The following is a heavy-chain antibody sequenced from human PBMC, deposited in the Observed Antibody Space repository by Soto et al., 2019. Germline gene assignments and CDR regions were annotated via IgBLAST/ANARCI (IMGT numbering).Heavy chain of an antibody. CDR3: ARAHDNSYGYAYYYYGMDV. J-gene: IGHJ6*01. V-gene: IGHV3-30-3*01. D-gene: IGHD5-18*01. CDR2: ISYDGSNK. CDR1: GFTFSSYA. Sequence: QVQLVESGGGVVQPGRSLRLSCAASGFTFSSYAMHWVRQAPGKGLEWVAIISYDGSNKYYADSVKGRFTISRDNSKNTLYPQMNCLRSEDTAVNYCARAHDNSYGYAYYYYGMDVW.